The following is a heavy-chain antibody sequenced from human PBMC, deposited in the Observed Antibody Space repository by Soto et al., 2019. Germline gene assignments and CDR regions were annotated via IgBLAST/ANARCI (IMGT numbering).Heavy chain of an antibody. CDR3: ARDSRYSYGYFSDY. Sequence: SETLSLTCTVSGGSISSGDYYWSWIRQPPGKGLEWIGYIYYSGSTYYNPSLKSRVTISVDTSKNQFSLKLSSVTAADTAVYYCARDSRYSYGYFSDYWGQGTLVTVSS. CDR2: IYYSGST. CDR1: GGSISSGDYY. D-gene: IGHD5-18*01. V-gene: IGHV4-30-4*01. J-gene: IGHJ4*02.